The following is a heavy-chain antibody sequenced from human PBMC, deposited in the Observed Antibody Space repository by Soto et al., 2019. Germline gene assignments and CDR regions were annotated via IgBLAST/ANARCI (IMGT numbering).Heavy chain of an antibody. D-gene: IGHD1-7*01. CDR2: ISAYNGNT. Sequence: QVQLVQSGAEVKKPGASVKVSCKASGYTFPSYGISWVRQAPGQGLEWMGRISAYNGNTNYAQKLQGRVTMTTDTSTSTAYMELRSLRSDDTAVYYCARDRGYNWNYGWFDPWGQGTLVTVSS. V-gene: IGHV1-18*01. CDR1: GYTFPSYG. J-gene: IGHJ5*02. CDR3: ARDRGYNWNYGWFDP.